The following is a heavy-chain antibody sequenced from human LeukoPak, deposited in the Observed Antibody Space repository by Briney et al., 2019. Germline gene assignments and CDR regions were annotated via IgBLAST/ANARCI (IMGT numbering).Heavy chain of an antibody. D-gene: IGHD2-15*01. CDR3: AKDLTYCSGGSCYEGRGDFDY. Sequence: PGGSLRLSCAASGFTFSRHWMTWVRQAPGKGLEWVANIKHDGSEKNYVDSVRGRFTISRDNAKNSLYLQMNSLRAEDTAVYYCAKDLTYCSGGSCYEGRGDFDYWGQGTLVTVSS. CDR1: GFTFSRHW. CDR2: IKHDGSEK. J-gene: IGHJ4*02. V-gene: IGHV3-7*03.